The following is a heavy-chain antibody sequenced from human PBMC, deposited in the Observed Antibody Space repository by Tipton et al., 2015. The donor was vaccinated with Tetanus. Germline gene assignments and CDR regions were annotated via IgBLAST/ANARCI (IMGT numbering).Heavy chain of an antibody. CDR2: ISSTSRYI. D-gene: IGHD6-25*01. Sequence: SLRLSCGVSGFTFSTTKMNWVRQAPGRGLEWVSSISSTSRYINYADSLKGRFTISRDNAKNSVSLQMNSLRTGDTAVYYCVSGSALGNWGQGTLVTVSS. V-gene: IGHV3-21*01. CDR1: GFTFSTTK. CDR3: VSGSALGN. J-gene: IGHJ4*02.